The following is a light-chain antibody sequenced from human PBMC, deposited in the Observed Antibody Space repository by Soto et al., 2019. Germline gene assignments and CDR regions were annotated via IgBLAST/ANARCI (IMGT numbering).Light chain of an antibody. Sequence: DIQLTQFPFTLSASVRDRITITCRASQSVGGWLAWYQQKPGKAPNLLIYKASIIKSGVPSRFSGSGSGTEFTLTISCLQPDDSATYYCQQYNSYSPCTFGQGTKLDIK. V-gene: IGKV1-5*03. CDR2: KAS. CDR3: QQYNSYSPCT. CDR1: QSVGGW. J-gene: IGKJ1*01.